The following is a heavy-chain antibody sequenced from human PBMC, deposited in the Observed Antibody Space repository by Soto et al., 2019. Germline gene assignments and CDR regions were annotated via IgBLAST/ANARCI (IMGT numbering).Heavy chain of an antibody. V-gene: IGHV4-31*03. CDR2: IYYSGST. J-gene: IGHJ4*02. CDR1: GGSISSGGYY. D-gene: IGHD1-1*01. Sequence: QVQLQESGPGLVKPSQTLSLTCTVSGGSISSGGYYWSWIRQHPGKGLEWIGYIYYSGSTYYNPSLKSRLXTXVXXSKPQFALKLSSVTAADTAVYYGARWPQLEPRFDYWGQGTLVTVSS. CDR3: ARWPQLEPRFDY.